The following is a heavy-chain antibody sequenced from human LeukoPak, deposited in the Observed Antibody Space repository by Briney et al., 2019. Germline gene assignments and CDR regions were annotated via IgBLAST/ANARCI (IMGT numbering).Heavy chain of an antibody. Sequence: SETLSLTCTVSGGSISSYYWSWIRQPAGKGLEWIGRIYTSGSTNYNPSLKSRVTMSVDTSKNQFSLKLSSVTAADTAVYYCARGPQGRYCSSTSCLNWFDPWGQGTLVTVSS. CDR2: IYTSGST. D-gene: IGHD2-2*01. V-gene: IGHV4-4*07. J-gene: IGHJ5*02. CDR1: GGSISSYY. CDR3: ARGPQGRYCSSTSCLNWFDP.